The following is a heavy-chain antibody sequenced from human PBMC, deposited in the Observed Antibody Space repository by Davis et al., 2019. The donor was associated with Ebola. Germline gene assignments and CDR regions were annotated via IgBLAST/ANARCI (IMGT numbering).Heavy chain of an antibody. CDR3: ARDASYCSSTSCSEDWAYYYYMDV. D-gene: IGHD2-2*01. Sequence: GESLKISCAASGFTFSSYAMSWVRQAPGKGLEWVSAISGSGGSTYYADSVKGRFTISRDNSKNTLYLQMNSLRAEDTAVYYCARDASYCSSTSCSEDWAYYYYMDVWGKGTTVTVSS. V-gene: IGHV3-23*01. CDR2: ISGSGGST. J-gene: IGHJ6*03. CDR1: GFTFSSYA.